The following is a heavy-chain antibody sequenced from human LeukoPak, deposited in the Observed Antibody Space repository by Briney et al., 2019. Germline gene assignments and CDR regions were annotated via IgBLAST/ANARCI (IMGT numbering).Heavy chain of an antibody. CDR1: GFTFSNFA. CDR3: AKDSHWILFDN. Sequence: GGSLRLSCSASGFTFSNFAMNWVRQAPGKGLEWVSIISGYGDSTYYTDSVKGRFTISRDNSKNTLYLQMNSLRDEDTAVYYCAKDSHWILFDNWGQGTLVTVSS. V-gene: IGHV3-23*01. CDR2: ISGYGDST. J-gene: IGHJ4*02. D-gene: IGHD2-2*03.